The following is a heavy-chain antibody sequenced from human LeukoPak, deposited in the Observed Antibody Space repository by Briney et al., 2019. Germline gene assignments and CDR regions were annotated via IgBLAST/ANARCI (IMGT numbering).Heavy chain of an antibody. Sequence: PSETLSLTCAVYGGSFSGYYWSWIRQPPGEGLELIGEINHSGSTNYNPSLKSRVTISVDTSKNQFSLKLSSVTAADTAVYYCARRGWFGELSYFDYWGQGTLVTVSS. V-gene: IGHV4-34*01. D-gene: IGHD3-10*01. CDR3: ARRGWFGELSYFDY. CDR1: GGSFSGYY. CDR2: INHSGST. J-gene: IGHJ4*02.